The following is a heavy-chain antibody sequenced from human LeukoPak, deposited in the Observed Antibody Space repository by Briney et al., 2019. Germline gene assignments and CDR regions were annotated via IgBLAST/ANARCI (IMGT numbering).Heavy chain of an antibody. CDR2: ISDRSNYI. Sequence: GGSLRLSCAASGFTFSSYNMNWVRQAPGKGLEWVSCISDRSNYIYYADSVKGRFTISRDNAKSSLYLELNSLRAEDTAVYHCVRDSDTYGDHTTRRFDYWGQGTLVTVSS. CDR1: GFTFSSYN. J-gene: IGHJ4*02. D-gene: IGHD4-17*01. CDR3: VRDSDTYGDHTTRRFDY. V-gene: IGHV3-21*01.